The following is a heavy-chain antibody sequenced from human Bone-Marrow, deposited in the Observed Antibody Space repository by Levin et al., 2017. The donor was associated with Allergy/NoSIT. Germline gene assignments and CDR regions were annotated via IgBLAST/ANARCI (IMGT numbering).Heavy chain of an antibody. CDR2: MTPDTGNT. J-gene: IGHJ4*02. Sequence: VASVKVSCKASGYTFSNYDINWVRQATGQGLEWMGWMTPDTGNTGYAQKFQGRVTMTRSTSIGTAYMELSSLRSEDTAVYYCARGNRDGYIPFEHWGQGTLVTVSS. CDR3: ARGNRDGYIPFEH. V-gene: IGHV1-8*02. CDR1: GYTFSNYD. D-gene: IGHD5-24*01.